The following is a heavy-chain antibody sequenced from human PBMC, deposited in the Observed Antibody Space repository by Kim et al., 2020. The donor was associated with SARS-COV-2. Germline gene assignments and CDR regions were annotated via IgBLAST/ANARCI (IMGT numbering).Heavy chain of an antibody. V-gene: IGHV3-30*18. CDR1: GFTFVSYG. Sequence: GGSLRLSCAASGFTFVSYGMHWVRQAPGKGLEWVAHISYAGTKEYYADSVKGRFTISRNNFNNTVYLQMSSLSVDDTGVYYCAKDREGSWNDPLDYWGQGTPVTVSS. J-gene: IGHJ4*02. D-gene: IGHD1-1*01. CDR2: ISYAGTKE. CDR3: AKDREGSWNDPLDY.